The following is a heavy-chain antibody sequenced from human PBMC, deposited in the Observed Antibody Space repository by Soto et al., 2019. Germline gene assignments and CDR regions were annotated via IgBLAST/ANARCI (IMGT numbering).Heavy chain of an antibody. CDR3: ARDRYYGSGSYSYYYGMDV. CDR2: INHSGST. Sequence: SETQSLTCAVYGGSFIGYYWTWIRQPPGKGLELIGDINHSGSTNYNSSLKSRVTISVDTSKNQLSLKLSSVTAADTAVYYCARDRYYGSGSYSYYYGMDVWGQGTTVTVSS. V-gene: IGHV4-34*01. D-gene: IGHD3-10*01. J-gene: IGHJ6*02. CDR1: GGSFIGYY.